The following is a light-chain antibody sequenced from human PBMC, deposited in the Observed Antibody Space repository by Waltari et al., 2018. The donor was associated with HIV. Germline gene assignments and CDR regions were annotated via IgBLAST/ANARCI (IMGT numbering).Light chain of an antibody. V-gene: IGLV6-57*03. J-gene: IGLJ2*01. Sequence: NFMLTQPHSVSESPGKTVTISCTRSSGSIASNYVQWYQQRPGSAPPTMIYEDNQRPSGVPVRFSGSIDSSSNSASLTISGLKTEDEGDYYCQSYDSRNHVVFGGGTKLTVL. CDR2: EDN. CDR3: QSYDSRNHVV. CDR1: SGSIASNY.